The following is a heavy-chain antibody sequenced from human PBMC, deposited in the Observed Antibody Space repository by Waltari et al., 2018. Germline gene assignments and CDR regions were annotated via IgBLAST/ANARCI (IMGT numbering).Heavy chain of an antibody. CDR1: GGPISSYY. J-gene: IGHJ6*04. Sequence: QVQLQESGPGLVKPSETLSLTCTVPGGPISSYYWSWTRQPPGKGLEWIGYIYYSGSTNYNPSLKSRVTISVDTSKNQFSLKLSSVTAADTAVYYCARHIPAGGFQDVWGKGTTVTISS. D-gene: IGHD3-16*01. V-gene: IGHV4-59*08. CDR2: IYYSGST. CDR3: ARHIPAGGFQDV.